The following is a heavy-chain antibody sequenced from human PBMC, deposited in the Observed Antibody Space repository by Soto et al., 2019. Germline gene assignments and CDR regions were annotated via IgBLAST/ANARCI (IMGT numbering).Heavy chain of an antibody. CDR1: GGSFSGYY. CDR2: INHSGST. V-gene: IGHV4-34*01. CDR3: AKAGPTVVA. J-gene: IGHJ5*02. Sequence: QVQLQQWGAGLLKPSETLSLTCAVHGGSFSGYYWSWIRQPPGKGLEWIGEINHSGSTNYNPSLKSRVTISVDTPKNQFSLKLSSVTAADTAVYYCAKAGPTVVAWGQGTLVTVSS. D-gene: IGHD2-15*01.